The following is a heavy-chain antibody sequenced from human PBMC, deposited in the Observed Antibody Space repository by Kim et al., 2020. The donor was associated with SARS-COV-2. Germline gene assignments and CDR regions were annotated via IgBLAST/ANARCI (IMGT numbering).Heavy chain of an antibody. V-gene: IGHV3-30*01. CDR3: ARQTYYDSSGYGVDY. Sequence: DSLKGRFTISRDNSKNTLYLQMNSLRAEDTAVYYCARQTYYDSSGYGVDYWGQGTLVTVSS. D-gene: IGHD3-22*01. J-gene: IGHJ4*02.